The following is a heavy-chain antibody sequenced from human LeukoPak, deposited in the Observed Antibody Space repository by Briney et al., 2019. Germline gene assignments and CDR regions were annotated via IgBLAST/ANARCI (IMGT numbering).Heavy chain of an antibody. V-gene: IGHV3-30*18. CDR1: GFTFSSYG. CDR2: ISYDGINK. CDR3: ANSAPGSGYYFDY. Sequence: GSLRLSCAASGFTFSSYGMHWVRQAPGKGLEWVAVISYDGINKYYIGSVKGRFTISRDNSKNTLYQQMNSLRAEDTAVYYCANSAPGSGYYFDYWGQGTLVTVSS. J-gene: IGHJ4*02. D-gene: IGHD6-13*01.